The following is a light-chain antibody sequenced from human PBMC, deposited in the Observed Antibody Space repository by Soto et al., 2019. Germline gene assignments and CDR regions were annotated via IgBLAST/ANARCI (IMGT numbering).Light chain of an antibody. Sequence: QSALPQPRSVSGSPGQSVTISCTGSSSSVAAFTSVSWYQQYPGTTPKLIIFDVSRRPSWVPDRFSGSRSGNTASLTISGLQAEDEADYYCFSSASRFTFVFGTGTKLTVL. CDR1: SSSVAAFTS. V-gene: IGLV2-11*01. CDR2: DVS. CDR3: FSSASRFTFV. J-gene: IGLJ1*01.